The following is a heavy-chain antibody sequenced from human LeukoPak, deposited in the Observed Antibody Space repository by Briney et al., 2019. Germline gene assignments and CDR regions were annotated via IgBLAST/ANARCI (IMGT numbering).Heavy chain of an antibody. D-gene: IGHD2-15*01. CDR1: GYSFTTYW. Sequence: GESLKISCKGSGYSFTTYWIGWGRQMPGRGLEWMGIIYPGDSDTRYSPSFQGQVTISADKSISTAYLQWSSLKASDTAMYYCARARYCSGGTCYPDYWGQGTLVTVSS. V-gene: IGHV5-51*01. CDR3: ARARYCSGGTCYPDY. J-gene: IGHJ4*02. CDR2: IYPGDSDT.